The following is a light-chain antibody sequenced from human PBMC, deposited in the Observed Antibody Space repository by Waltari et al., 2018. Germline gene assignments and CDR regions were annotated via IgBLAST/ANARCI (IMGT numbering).Light chain of an antibody. V-gene: IGKV1-39*01. CDR3: QQSYTTPT. Sequence: DVQMTQSPSSLSASVRTRVTITCRASQSISYYLNWYQQKPGKAPKLLIYAASSLQSGVPSRFSGSGSGTDFTLTISSLQPEDFATYYCQQSYTTPTFGQGTKVEIK. CDR2: AAS. J-gene: IGKJ1*01. CDR1: QSISYY.